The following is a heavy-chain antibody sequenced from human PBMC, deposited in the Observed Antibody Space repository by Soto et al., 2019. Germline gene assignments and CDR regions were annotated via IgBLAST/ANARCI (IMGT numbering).Heavy chain of an antibody. V-gene: IGHV3-33*01. CDR1: GFTFSSYG. Sequence: PGGSLRLSFGASGFTFSSYGMHWVRQAPGKGLEWVAVIWYDGSNKYYADSVKGRFTISRDNSKNTLYLQMNSLRAEDTAVYYCARDLYSNYNYYYGMDVWGQGTTVTVSS. D-gene: IGHD4-4*01. J-gene: IGHJ6*02. CDR3: ARDLYSNYNYYYGMDV. CDR2: IWYDGSNK.